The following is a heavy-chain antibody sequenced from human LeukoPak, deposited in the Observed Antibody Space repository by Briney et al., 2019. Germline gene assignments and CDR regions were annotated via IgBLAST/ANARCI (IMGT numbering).Heavy chain of an antibody. CDR2: INGDNGNT. CDR1: GYNFPSYT. CDR3: ARSSSGTYHY. V-gene: IGHV1-3*01. J-gene: IGHJ4*02. Sequence: ASVKVSCKTSGYNFPSYTMHWLRQAPGQSPEWMGSINGDNGNTKYSEKFQDRVTFTRNTSASSAYMELSSLGSEDTAVYYCARSSSGTYHYGGQGTLVSVS. D-gene: IGHD3-10*01.